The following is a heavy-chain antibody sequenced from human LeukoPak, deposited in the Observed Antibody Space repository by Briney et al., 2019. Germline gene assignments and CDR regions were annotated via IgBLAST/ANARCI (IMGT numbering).Heavy chain of an antibody. CDR1: GYTFTSYG. D-gene: IGHD3/OR15-3a*01. V-gene: IGHV1-18*01. J-gene: IGHJ5*02. Sequence: AASVKASCKASGYTFTSYGISWVRQAPGQGLEWMGWISAYNGSTNYAQKLQGRVTMTTDTSTSTAYMELRSLRSDDTAVYYCARDTGYDTSLWFDPWGQGTLVTVSS. CDR2: ISAYNGST. CDR3: ARDTGYDTSLWFDP.